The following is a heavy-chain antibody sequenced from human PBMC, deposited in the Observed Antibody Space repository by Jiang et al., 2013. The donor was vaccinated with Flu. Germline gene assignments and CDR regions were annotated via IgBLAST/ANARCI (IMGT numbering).Heavy chain of an antibody. V-gene: IGHV7-4-1*02. CDR1: GYTFTSHS. CDR2: INTDTANP. CDR3: AREVLRFDY. Sequence: EVKKPGASVKVSCKASGYTFTSHSINWVRQAPGQGLEWMGWINTDTANPTYAQGFTGRIVFSLDTTVSTAYLQINSLKAEDTAVYYCAREVLRFDYWGQGTLVTVSS. J-gene: IGHJ4*02.